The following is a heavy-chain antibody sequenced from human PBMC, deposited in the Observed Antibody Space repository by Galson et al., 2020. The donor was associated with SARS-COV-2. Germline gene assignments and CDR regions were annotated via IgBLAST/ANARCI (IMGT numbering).Heavy chain of an antibody. CDR1: GGSISSYY. V-gene: IGHV4-4*07. D-gene: IGHD5-12*01. J-gene: IGHJ6*02. CDR2: IYTSGTT. CDR3: ARDSGYYWRAYYYGMDV. Sequence: SETLSLTCTVSGGSISSYYWSWIRQPAGKGLEWIGRIYTSGTTNYNPSLKSRVTMSVDTSKNQFSLKLSSVTAADTAVYYCARDSGYYWRAYYYGMDVWGQGTTVTVS.